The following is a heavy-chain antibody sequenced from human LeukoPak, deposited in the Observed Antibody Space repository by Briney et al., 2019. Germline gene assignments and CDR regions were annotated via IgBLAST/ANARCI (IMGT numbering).Heavy chain of an antibody. CDR1: GFTFSDYY. V-gene: IGHV3-11*04. Sequence: GGSLRLSCAASGFTFSDYYMSWLRQAPGKGLEWVSYISSSGSTISYPVSVKGRFTISRDDAKNSLYLQMNSLRAEDTAVYYCAGIVGVRTVRYFDYWGQGTLVTVSS. D-gene: IGHD1-26*01. CDR3: AGIVGVRTVRYFDY. J-gene: IGHJ4*02. CDR2: ISSSGSTI.